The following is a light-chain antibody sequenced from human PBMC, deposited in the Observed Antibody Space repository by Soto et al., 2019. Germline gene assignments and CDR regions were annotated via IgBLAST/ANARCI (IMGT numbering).Light chain of an antibody. CDR2: GSS. J-gene: IGKJ4*02. CDR1: QNVGTN. Sequence: IVLTQSPATLSVSPGERATLTYRASQNVGTNLAWYQQKPGQAPRLLIYGSSTRATGIPANFSGSGSGTEFTLSISSLQSEESAVYYCQQYNNWGLSFGGGTKVDIK. CDR3: QQYNNWGLS. V-gene: IGKV3D-15*01.